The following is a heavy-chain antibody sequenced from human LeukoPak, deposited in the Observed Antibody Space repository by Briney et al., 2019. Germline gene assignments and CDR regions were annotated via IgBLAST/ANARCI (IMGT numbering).Heavy chain of an antibody. D-gene: IGHD3-22*01. CDR3: ARDLGQYYDTSDNWFDP. Sequence: GGSLRLSCAASGFTFSSYSMNWVRQAPGKGLEWVSSITRSSYIYYADSVKGRFTISRDNAKNSLYLQMNSLRAEDTAVYYCARDLGQYYDTSDNWFDPWGQGTLVTVSS. CDR2: ITRSSYI. CDR1: GFTFSSYS. V-gene: IGHV3-21*01. J-gene: IGHJ5*02.